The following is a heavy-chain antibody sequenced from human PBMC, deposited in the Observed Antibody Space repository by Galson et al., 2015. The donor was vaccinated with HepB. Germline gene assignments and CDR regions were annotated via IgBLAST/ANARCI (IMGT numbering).Heavy chain of an antibody. Sequence: SLRLSCAASGFTFSNYYMSWLRQAPGMGLEWVANINQDGSETHYVDSVRGRFTVSRDNAKKSLFLQMNTLGAEDTAVYYCARDTYGWGTPFDYWGQGTLVTVSS. D-gene: IGHD3-16*01. J-gene: IGHJ4*02. CDR1: GFTFSNYY. V-gene: IGHV3-7*03. CDR2: INQDGSET. CDR3: ARDTYGWGTPFDY.